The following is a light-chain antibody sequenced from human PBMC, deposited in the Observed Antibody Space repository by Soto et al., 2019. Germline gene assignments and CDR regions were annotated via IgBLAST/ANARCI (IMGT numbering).Light chain of an antibody. V-gene: IGLV3-25*02. CDR3: QSADSSGTYV. CDR2: KDS. Sequence: ELTQPPSVSVSPGQTARITCSGDALPKQYAYWYQQKPGQAPVLVIYKDSERPSGIPERFSGSSSGTTVTLTISGVQAEDEADYYCQSADSSGTYVFGTGTKV. J-gene: IGLJ1*01. CDR1: ALPKQY.